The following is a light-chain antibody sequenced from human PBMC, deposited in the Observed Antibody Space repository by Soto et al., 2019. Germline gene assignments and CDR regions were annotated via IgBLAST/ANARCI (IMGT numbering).Light chain of an antibody. J-gene: IGLJ2*01. CDR3: SSYTSSSTLNVV. CDR2: EVS. CDR1: SSDVGGYNY. V-gene: IGLV2-14*01. Sequence: QSVLTQPASVSGSPGQSITISCTGTSSDVGGYNYVSWYQQHPGIAPKLMIYEVSNRPSGVSNRFSGSKSGNTASLTISGLQAEDEADYYCSSYTSSSTLNVVFGGGAKLTVL.